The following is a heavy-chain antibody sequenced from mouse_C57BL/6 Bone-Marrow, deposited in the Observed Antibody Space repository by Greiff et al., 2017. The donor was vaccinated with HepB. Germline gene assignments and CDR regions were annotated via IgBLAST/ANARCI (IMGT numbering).Heavy chain of an antibody. CDR1: GYAFSSYW. D-gene: IGHD1-1*01. CDR2: IYPGDGDT. V-gene: IGHV1-80*01. J-gene: IGHJ1*03. Sequence: LEESGAELVKPGASVKISCKASGYAFSSYWMNWVKQRPGKGLEWIGQIYPGDGDTNYNGKFKGKATLTADKSSSTAYMQLSSLTSEDSAVYFCARGPHYYGSGYDWYFDVWGKGTTVTVSS. CDR3: ARGPHYYGSGYDWYFDV.